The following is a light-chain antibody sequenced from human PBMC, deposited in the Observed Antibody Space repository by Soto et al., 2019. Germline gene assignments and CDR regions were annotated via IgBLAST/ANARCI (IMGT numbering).Light chain of an antibody. CDR2: EVS. V-gene: IGLV2-14*01. Sequence: QSALTQPASVSGSPGQSITISCTGTGSDVGYYNYVSWYQQHPGKAPKLMIYEVSNRPSGVSNRFSGSKSVNTASLTISGPQAEDEADYYCSSYTSSRSYVFGTGTKSPS. CDR1: GSDVGYYNY. J-gene: IGLJ1*01. CDR3: SSYTSSRSYV.